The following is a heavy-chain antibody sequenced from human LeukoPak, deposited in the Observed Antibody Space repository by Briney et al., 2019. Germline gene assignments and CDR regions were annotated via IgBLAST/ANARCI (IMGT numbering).Heavy chain of an antibody. CDR1: GYTFTDYF. CDR2: INPNSGGT. V-gene: IGHV1-2*02. D-gene: IGHD1-26*01. Sequence: ASVKVSCKASGYTFTDYFMHWVRQAPGQGLEWMGWINPNSGGTNYAQKFQGRVTMTRDTSINTAYMELSRLRSDDTAVYYCARGKGDWFDPWGQGTLVTVSS. J-gene: IGHJ5*02. CDR3: ARGKGDWFDP.